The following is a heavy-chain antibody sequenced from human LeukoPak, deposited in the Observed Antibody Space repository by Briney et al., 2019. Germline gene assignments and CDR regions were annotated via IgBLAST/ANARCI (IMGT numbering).Heavy chain of an antibody. CDR2: IYHSGST. Sequence: GSLRLSCAASGFTFSDYYMTWVRQPPGKGLEWIGEIYHSGSTNYNPSLKSRVTISVDKSENQFSLKLSSVTAADTAVYYCARASLIVGAPDIWGQGTMVTVSS. J-gene: IGHJ3*02. CDR3: ARASLIVGAPDI. CDR1: GFTFSDYY. V-gene: IGHV4-34*01. D-gene: IGHD1-26*01.